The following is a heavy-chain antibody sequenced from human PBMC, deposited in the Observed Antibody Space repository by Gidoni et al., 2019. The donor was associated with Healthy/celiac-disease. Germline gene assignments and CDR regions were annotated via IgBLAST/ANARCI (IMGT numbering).Heavy chain of an antibody. Sequence: QVQLQESGPGLVKPSQTLSLPCTVSAGSISSGDYYWSWTRTPPGKGREWIGYIYYSGSPPYNPSLKSRVTISVDTSKNQFSLKLSSVTAADTAVYYCARVVGSGYDKYYFDYWGQGTLVTVSS. J-gene: IGHJ4*02. CDR1: AGSISSGDYY. CDR2: IYYSGSP. D-gene: IGHD5-12*01. V-gene: IGHV4-30-4*01. CDR3: ARVVGSGYDKYYFDY.